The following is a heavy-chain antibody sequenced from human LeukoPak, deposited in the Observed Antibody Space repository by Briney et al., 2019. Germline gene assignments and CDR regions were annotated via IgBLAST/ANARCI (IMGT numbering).Heavy chain of an antibody. CDR3: MRSVYGGLVDP. CDR2: ISGSGGST. J-gene: IGHJ5*02. CDR1: GFPLRTYV. D-gene: IGHD5/OR15-5a*01. Sequence: GGSLRLSCAASGFPLRTYVMTWVRQAAGKGLEWVSTISGSGGSTYYADSVKGRFTISRDNSKNTLYLEMNSLRVDDTATYFCMRSVYGGLVDPWGQGTLVTVSS. V-gene: IGHV3-23*01.